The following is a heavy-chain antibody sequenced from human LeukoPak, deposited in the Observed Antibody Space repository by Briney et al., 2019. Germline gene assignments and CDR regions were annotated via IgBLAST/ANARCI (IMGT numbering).Heavy chain of an antibody. CDR3: ARSGGAYCSSTSCSRGYFDY. CDR1: GGTFSSYA. J-gene: IGHJ4*02. D-gene: IGHD2-2*01. CDR2: IIPIFGTA. V-gene: IGHV1-69*13. Sequence: GASVKVSCKASGGTFSSYAISWVRQAPGQGLEWMGGIIPIFGTANYAQKFQGRVTITADESTSTAYMELSSLRSEDTAVYYCARSGGAYCSSTSCSRGYFDYWGQGTLVTVSS.